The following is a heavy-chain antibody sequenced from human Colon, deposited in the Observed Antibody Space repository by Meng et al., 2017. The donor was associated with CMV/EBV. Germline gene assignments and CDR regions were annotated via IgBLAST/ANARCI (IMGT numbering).Heavy chain of an antibody. J-gene: IGHJ5*02. CDR2: INSDGSTT. Sequence: GGSLRLSCAASGFTFNSYWMHWVRQAPGKGLVWVSRINSDGSTTNYADSVKGRFTISRDNAKNTLYLQMNSLRAEDTAVYYCAREQRGYCTSTSCPSRWFDPWDQGTLVTVSS. D-gene: IGHD2-2*01. CDR1: GFTFNSYW. CDR3: AREQRGYCTSTSCPSRWFDP. V-gene: IGHV3-74*01.